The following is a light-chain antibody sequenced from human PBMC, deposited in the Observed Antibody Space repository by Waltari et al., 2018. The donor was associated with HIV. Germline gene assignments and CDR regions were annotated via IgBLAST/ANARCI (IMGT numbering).Light chain of an antibody. J-gene: IGKJ2*01. CDR3: QQRDKWPPSYT. Sequence: EIVLTQSPATLSLSPRHTASLSCRASQSISSYLAWYQQNPGQAPRLLIYDASYRATGIPARFSGSGSGTDFTLTLGPLEPEDFAVYYCQQRDKWPPSYTFGQGTRVEI. CDR1: QSISSY. V-gene: IGKV3-11*01. CDR2: DAS.